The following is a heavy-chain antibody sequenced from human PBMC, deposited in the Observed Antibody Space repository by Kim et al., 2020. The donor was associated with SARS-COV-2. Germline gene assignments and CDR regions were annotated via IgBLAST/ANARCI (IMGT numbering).Heavy chain of an antibody. D-gene: IGHD3-22*01. J-gene: IGHJ4*02. V-gene: IGHV4-34*01. CDR3: ARLWYYYDSSGFYYDY. CDR1: GGSFSGYY. CDR2: INHSGST. Sequence: SETLSLTCAAYGGSFSGYYWSWIRQPPGKGLEWIGEINHSGSTNYNPSLRSRVTISVDTSKNQFSLKLSTVTAADTAGYYYARLWYYYDSSGFYYDYWGQRTLVTVSS.